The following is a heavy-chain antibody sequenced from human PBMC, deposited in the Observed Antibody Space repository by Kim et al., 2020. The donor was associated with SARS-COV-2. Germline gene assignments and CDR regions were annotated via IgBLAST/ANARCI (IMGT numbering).Heavy chain of an antibody. Sequence: SVKVSCKASGGTFSSYAISWVRQAPGQGLEWMGGIIPIFGTANYAQKFQGRVTITADESTSTAYMELSSLRSEDTAVYYCAAMASPVTTRGYYYYYMDVWGKGTTVTVSS. CDR2: IIPIFGTA. V-gene: IGHV1-69*13. CDR1: GGTFSSYA. J-gene: IGHJ6*03. D-gene: IGHD4-17*01. CDR3: AAMASPVTTRGYYYYYMDV.